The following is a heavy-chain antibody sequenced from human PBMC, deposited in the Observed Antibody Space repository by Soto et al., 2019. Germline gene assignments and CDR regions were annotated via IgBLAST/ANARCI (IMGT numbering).Heavy chain of an antibody. D-gene: IGHD1-1*01. J-gene: IGHJ4*02. CDR1: GGSISSGGYY. Sequence: SETLSLTCTVSGGSISSGGYYWSWIRQHPGKGLEWIGYIYYSGSTYYNPSLKSRVTISVDTSKNQFSLKLSSVTAADTAVYYCARDLSRGTTNFDYWGQGTLVTVSS. CDR3: ARDLSRGTTNFDY. V-gene: IGHV4-31*03. CDR2: IYYSGST.